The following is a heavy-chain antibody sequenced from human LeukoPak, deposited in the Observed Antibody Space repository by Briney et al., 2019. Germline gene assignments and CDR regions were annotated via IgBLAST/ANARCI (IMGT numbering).Heavy chain of an antibody. D-gene: IGHD5-18*01. J-gene: IGHJ4*02. Sequence: GGSLRLSCVVSGFTFSNYWMSWVRQAPGKGLEWVASITPDGSDTYCVDSVKGRFTISRDNARNSLYLQMNSLRGEDTAVYYCAKVEIRDSYGYEDYRGQGTLVTVSS. V-gene: IGHV3-7*01. CDR3: AKVEIRDSYGYEDY. CDR2: ITPDGSDT. CDR1: GFTFSNYW.